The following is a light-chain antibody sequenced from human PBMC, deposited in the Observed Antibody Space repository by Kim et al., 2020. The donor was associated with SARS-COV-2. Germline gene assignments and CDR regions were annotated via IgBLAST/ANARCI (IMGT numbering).Light chain of an antibody. Sequence: ALGQTVRITCQGDSLRSYYASWYQQKPGQATVLVIYGKNNRPSGIPDRFSGSSSGNTASLTITGAQAEDEADYYCNSRDSSGNHEVFGGGTKLTVL. CDR1: SLRSYY. CDR2: GKN. CDR3: NSRDSSGNHEV. V-gene: IGLV3-19*01. J-gene: IGLJ3*02.